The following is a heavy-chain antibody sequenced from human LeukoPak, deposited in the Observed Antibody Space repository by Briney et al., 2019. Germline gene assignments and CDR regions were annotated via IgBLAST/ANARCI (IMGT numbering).Heavy chain of an antibody. CDR2: IQSKTDGGTI. Sequence: GGSLSLSCAASGFNFSNAWMSWVREARGRGLEWVGRIQSKTDGGTIEYAAPVKGRFSISRDDSKTTLFLQMNSLKTEDTGVYYCSTLMVRGIINIWGQGTLVTVSS. J-gene: IGHJ4*02. CDR3: STLMVRGIINI. D-gene: IGHD3-10*01. CDR1: GFNFSNAW. V-gene: IGHV3-15*01.